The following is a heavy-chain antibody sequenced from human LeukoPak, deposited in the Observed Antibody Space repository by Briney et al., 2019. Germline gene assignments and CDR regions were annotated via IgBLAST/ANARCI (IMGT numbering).Heavy chain of an antibody. CDR2: IYSSGST. D-gene: IGHD3-10*01. J-gene: IGHJ5*02. CDR3: AVRGVISNWFDP. Sequence: SQTLSLTCTVSGGLISSGSYYWSWIRQPAGKGLEWIGRIYSSGSTNYNPALRSRLTISVDTSKNQFSLKLSSVTAADTAVYYCAVRGVISNWFDPWGQGTLVTVSS. V-gene: IGHV4-61*02. CDR1: GGLISSGSYY.